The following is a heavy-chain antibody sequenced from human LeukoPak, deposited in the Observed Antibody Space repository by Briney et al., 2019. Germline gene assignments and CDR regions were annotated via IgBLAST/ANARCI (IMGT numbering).Heavy chain of an antibody. V-gene: IGHV3-23*01. Sequence: GGSLRLSCAGSGFPFSSHGMNWVRQAPGKGLEWVSGISPGGPTYYSDSVKGRFTISRDDSKNTLYLQMKNLRAEDTAVYYCAKDGAWLRFDDWGQGILVSVSS. CDR1: GFPFSSHG. D-gene: IGHD5-12*01. CDR2: ISPGGPT. J-gene: IGHJ4*02. CDR3: AKDGAWLRFDD.